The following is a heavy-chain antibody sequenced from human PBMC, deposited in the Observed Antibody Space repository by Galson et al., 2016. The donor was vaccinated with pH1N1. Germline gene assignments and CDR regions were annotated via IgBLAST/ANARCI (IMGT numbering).Heavy chain of an antibody. J-gene: IGHJ4*02. CDR2: ISAYNGNT. CDR1: GYTFTNYG. Sequence: SVKVSCKASGYTFTNYGISWVRHAPGQGLEWMGWISAYNGNTNDAQKPQGRVTMTTDTSTSTAYMELRSLRSDDTAVYYCARDPWGSSSWYDYGGQRTLVTVSS. V-gene: IGHV1-18*01. CDR3: ARDPWGSSSWYDY. D-gene: IGHD6-13*01.